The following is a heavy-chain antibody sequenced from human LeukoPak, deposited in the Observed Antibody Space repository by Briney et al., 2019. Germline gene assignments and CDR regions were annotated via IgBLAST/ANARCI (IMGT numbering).Heavy chain of an antibody. Sequence: PGGSLRLSCAASGFTFSSYSMNWVRQAPGNGLEGVSSISSSSSYIYYADSVKGRFTISRDNAKNSLYLQMNSLRAEDTAVYYCARATDGGYYYGSGSYQYYFDYWGQGTLVTVSS. V-gene: IGHV3-21*01. D-gene: IGHD3-10*01. CDR3: ARATDGGYYYGSGSYQYYFDY. J-gene: IGHJ4*02. CDR1: GFTFSSYS. CDR2: ISSSSSYI.